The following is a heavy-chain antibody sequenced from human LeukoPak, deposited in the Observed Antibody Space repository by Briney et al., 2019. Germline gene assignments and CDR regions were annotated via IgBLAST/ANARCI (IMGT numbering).Heavy chain of an antibody. D-gene: IGHD1-20*01. CDR3: TTLVSGINY. Sequence: ASVRVSCKASGYTFTGYYMHWVRQAPGQGLEWLGRIDPKTGGSNYAQKFQGRVTMTSDTSTSTAYMELSRLNSDDTAVYYCTTLVSGINYWGQGTLVTVSS. J-gene: IGHJ4*02. V-gene: IGHV1-2*06. CDR1: GYTFTGYY. CDR2: IDPKTGGS.